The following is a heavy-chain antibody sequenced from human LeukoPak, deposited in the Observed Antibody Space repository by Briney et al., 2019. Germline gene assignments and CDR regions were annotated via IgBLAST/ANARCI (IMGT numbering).Heavy chain of an antibody. D-gene: IGHD5-18*01. Sequence: PGGSLRLSCAASGFTFSSYGMHWVRQAPGKGLEWVSSIFPSGGEIHYADSVKGRFTISRDNSKSTLSLQMNSLRAEDTAIYYCATYRQVQVPFECWGQGTLVTVSS. CDR2: IFPSGGEI. CDR3: ATYRQVQVPFEC. J-gene: IGHJ4*02. V-gene: IGHV3-NL1*01. CDR1: GFTFSSYG.